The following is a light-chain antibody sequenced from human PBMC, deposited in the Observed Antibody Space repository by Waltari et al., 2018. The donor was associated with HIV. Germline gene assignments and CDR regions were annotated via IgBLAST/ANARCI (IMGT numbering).Light chain of an antibody. V-gene: IGLV2-23*02. CDR2: DVS. J-gene: IGLJ3*02. Sequence: QSALTQPASVSGSPGQSITISCTGPRSDLGSHTLASCYQQHPGKVPNLILFDVSKRPSGVSNRFTGSKSGNTASLTISGLQAEDEADYYCYSYAGSSTSNWVFGGGTKLTVL. CDR3: YSYAGSSTSNWV. CDR1: RSDLGSHTL.